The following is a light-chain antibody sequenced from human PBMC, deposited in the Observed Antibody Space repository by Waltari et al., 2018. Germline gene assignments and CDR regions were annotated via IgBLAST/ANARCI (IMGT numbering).Light chain of an antibody. CDR1: QSIRRN. CDR2: GAS. CDR3: QQYNNWPPKYT. J-gene: IGKJ2*01. V-gene: IGKV3-15*01. Sequence: EIVMTQSPATLSVSPGERATLTCRARQSIRRNLAWYQQKPGQAPRLLISGASTRAPGIPARFSGSGSGTEFTLTISSLQSEDFAVYYCQQYNNWPPKYTFGQGTKLEIK.